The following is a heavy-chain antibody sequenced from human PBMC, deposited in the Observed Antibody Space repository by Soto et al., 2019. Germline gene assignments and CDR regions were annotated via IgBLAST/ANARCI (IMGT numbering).Heavy chain of an antibody. CDR3: ATGGNWFDP. CDR2: IYYSGST. CDR1: GGCISSYY. Sequence: SETLSLTCTVSGGCISSYYWSWIRQPPGKGLEWIGYIYYSGSTNYNPSLKSRVTISVDTSKNQFSLKLSSVTAADTAVYYCATGGNWFDPWGQGTLVTVSS. J-gene: IGHJ5*02. V-gene: IGHV4-59*01.